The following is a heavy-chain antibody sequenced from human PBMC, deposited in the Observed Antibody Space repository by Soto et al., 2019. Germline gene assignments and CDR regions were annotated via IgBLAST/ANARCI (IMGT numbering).Heavy chain of an antibody. J-gene: IGHJ5*02. D-gene: IGHD3-3*01. CDR2: INHTGGT. V-gene: IGHV4-34*01. CDR1: GGSVNGYY. Sequence: PSETLPLTCAVYGGSVNGYYWNWIRQPPGKGLEWIGEINHTGGTHYNPSLKSRVTMSVDTSKNQFSLRLSSVSAADTAIYYCATRITVFGLLIHPFDPWGQGTQVTV. CDR3: ATRITVFGLLIHPFDP.